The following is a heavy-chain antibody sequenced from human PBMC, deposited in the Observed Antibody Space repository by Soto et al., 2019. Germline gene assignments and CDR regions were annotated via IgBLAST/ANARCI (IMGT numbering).Heavy chain of an antibody. Sequence: GGSLRLSCAASGLSFSIYAMSWVRHAPGQGLEWVSCICGSGGSTYYADSGRGRFTISRDNSKNTLYLQTNRLRVEDTAVHYCAKDFLGYSDWYTPFDYCRQGTVITVSS. CDR3: AKDFLGYSDWYTPFDY. D-gene: IGHD3-9*01. CDR1: GLSFSIYA. J-gene: IGHJ4*02. V-gene: IGHV3-23*01. CDR2: ICGSGGST.